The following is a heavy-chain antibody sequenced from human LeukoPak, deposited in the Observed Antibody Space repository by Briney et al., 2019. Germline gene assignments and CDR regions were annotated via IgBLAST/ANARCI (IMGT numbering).Heavy chain of an antibody. CDR1: GGTFSGYA. J-gene: IGHJ4*02. D-gene: IGHD3-22*01. Sequence: GSSVKVSCKASGGTFSGYAISWVRQAPGQGLEWMGWINPNSGGTNYAQKFQGRVTMTRDTSISTAYMELSRLRSDDTAVYYCAREDDSSGYHDYWGQGTLVTVSS. CDR2: INPNSGGT. V-gene: IGHV1-2*02. CDR3: AREDDSSGYHDY.